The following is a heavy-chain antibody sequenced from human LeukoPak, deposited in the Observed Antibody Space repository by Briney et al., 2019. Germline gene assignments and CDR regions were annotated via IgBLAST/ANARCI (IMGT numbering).Heavy chain of an antibody. J-gene: IGHJ4*02. CDR3: AKSMSDSGSRTQPLDY. CDR2: ITGSGDNT. CDR1: VFTFSSYA. D-gene: IGHD3-10*01. V-gene: IGHV3-23*01. Sequence: PGGSLRLSCAASVFTFSSYAMTWVRQAPGKGLEWVSSITGSGDNTYYADSVKGRFTISRDNSKNTVSLQMNSLRAEDTAIYYCAKSMSDSGSRTQPLDYWGQGTLVTVSS.